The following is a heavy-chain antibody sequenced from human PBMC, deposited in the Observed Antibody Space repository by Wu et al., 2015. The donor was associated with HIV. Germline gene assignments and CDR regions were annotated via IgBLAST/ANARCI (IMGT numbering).Heavy chain of an antibody. J-gene: IGHJ4*02. CDR1: GASIYSDNYF. CDR3: VNSRDGYNYPDRFDY. V-gene: IGHV4-30-4*01. Sequence: QVQLQESGPLLVKPSQTLSLTCVVSGASIYSDNYFWTWIRQPPGKGLEWLGNIYYSGSASDNPSLRSRLTISLDTSTNQFSLKLNSVTAADTAIYYCVNSRDGYNYPDRFDYVGPGNPGHRLL. CDR2: IYYSGSA. D-gene: IGHD5-24*01.